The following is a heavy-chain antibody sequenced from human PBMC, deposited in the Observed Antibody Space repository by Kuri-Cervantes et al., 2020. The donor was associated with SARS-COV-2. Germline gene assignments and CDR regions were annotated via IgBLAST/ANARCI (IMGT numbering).Heavy chain of an antibody. CDR2: INPNSGGT. Sequence: GESLKISCKVSGYTLTELSMHWVRQAPGQGLEWMGWINPNSGGTNYAQKFQGRVTMTRDTSISTAYMELSRLRSDDTAVYYCAREGYCSSTSCQIFDYWGQGTLVTVSS. J-gene: IGHJ4*02. V-gene: IGHV1-2*02. CDR1: GYTLTELS. CDR3: AREGYCSSTSCQIFDY. D-gene: IGHD2-2*01.